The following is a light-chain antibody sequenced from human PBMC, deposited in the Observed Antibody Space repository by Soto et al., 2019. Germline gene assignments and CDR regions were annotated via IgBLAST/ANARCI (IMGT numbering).Light chain of an antibody. CDR1: QSISSY. CDR3: QQSYSTPWT. J-gene: IGKJ1*01. CDR2: AAS. Sequence: DIQMTQSPSSLSASVGDSVTITCRASQSISSYLNWYQQKPGKAPKLLIYAASSLQSGVPSRFSGGGSGTDFTLTISSLQPEDFATYYCQQSYSTPWTFGQGTKVEIK. V-gene: IGKV1-39*01.